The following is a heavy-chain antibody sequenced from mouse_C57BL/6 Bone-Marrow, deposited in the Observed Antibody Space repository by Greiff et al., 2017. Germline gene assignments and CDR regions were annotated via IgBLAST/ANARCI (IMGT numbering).Heavy chain of an antibody. V-gene: IGHV1-62-2*01. CDR2: FYPGSGSI. CDR1: GYTFTEYT. J-gene: IGHJ3*01. D-gene: IGHD2-4*01. Sequence: QVQLQQSGAELVQPGASVKLSCKASGYTFTEYTIHWVKQRSGPGLAWIGWFYPGSGSIKYNEKFQDKDTLNADKSSSTVYMELSILTSEGSAVYICARHEEGYDSPFAYWGQGTLVTVSA. CDR3: ARHEEGYDSPFAY.